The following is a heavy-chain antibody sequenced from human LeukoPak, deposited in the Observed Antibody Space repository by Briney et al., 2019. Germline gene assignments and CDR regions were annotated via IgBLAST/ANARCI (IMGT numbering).Heavy chain of an antibody. CDR3: AKDLAGNSGDY. CDR2: ISYDGSNK. CDR1: GFTFSSYG. J-gene: IGHJ4*02. D-gene: IGHD4-23*01. Sequence: GGSLRLSCAASGFTFSSYGMHWVRQAPGKGLEWVAVISYDGSNKYYADSVKGRFTISRDNSKNTLYLQMNSLRAEDTAVYYCAKDLAGNSGDYWGQGTLVTVSS. V-gene: IGHV3-30*18.